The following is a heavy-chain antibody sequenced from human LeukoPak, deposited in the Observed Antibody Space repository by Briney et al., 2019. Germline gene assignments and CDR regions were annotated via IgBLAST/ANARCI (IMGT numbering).Heavy chain of an antibody. J-gene: IGHJ4*02. CDR2: INLSGRT. Sequence: PSETLSLTCAVSGGSFFGSNWNWIRQSPEKGLEWIGEINLSGRTHYNPSLKSRVTISVDTSKSQCFLKLTSVTAADTAVYYCARDPTTVVTLPYYFDFWGKGTLVTVSA. D-gene: IGHD4-23*01. V-gene: IGHV4-34*01. CDR3: ARDPTTVVTLPYYFDF. CDR1: GGSFFGSN.